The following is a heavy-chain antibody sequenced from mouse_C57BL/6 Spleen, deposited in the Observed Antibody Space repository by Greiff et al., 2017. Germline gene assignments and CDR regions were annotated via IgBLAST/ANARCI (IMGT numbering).Heavy chain of an antibody. CDR2: ISDGGSYT. CDR1: GFTFSSYA. CDR3: AREGRGNYRYAMDY. J-gene: IGHJ4*01. V-gene: IGHV5-4*01. D-gene: IGHD2-1*01. Sequence: EVKLMESGGGLVKPGGSLKLSCAASGFTFSSYAMSWVRQTPEKRLEWVATISDGGSYTYYPDNVKGRFTISRDNAKNNLYLQMSQLKSEDTAMYYCAREGRGNYRYAMDYWGQGTSVTVSS.